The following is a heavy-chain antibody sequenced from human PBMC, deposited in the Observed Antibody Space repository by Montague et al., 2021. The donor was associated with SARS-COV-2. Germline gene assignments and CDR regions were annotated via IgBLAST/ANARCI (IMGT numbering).Heavy chain of an antibody. CDR1: GGSLSSFY. D-gene: IGHD5/OR15-5a*01. V-gene: IGHV4-59*12. Sequence: SETLSLTCSVSGGSLSSFYWSWIRQPPGKGLEYIGYIHYSGSTNFSPSLNSRVTISLDTSKNQFSLKLSSVTTADTAVYYCARASELDVVSVYYYGMDVWGQGTTVTVSS. CDR2: IHYSGST. CDR3: ARASELDVVSVYYYGMDV. J-gene: IGHJ6*02.